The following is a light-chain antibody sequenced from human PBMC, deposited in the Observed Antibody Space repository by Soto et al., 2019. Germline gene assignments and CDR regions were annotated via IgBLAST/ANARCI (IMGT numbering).Light chain of an antibody. CDR3: QQYITSPWT. J-gene: IGKJ1*01. Sequence: DILLTQSPSTLSASVGDRVTITCRASQSIRSWLAWYQQRPGKAPKLLIYKASSLESGVPSRFSGSGSGTEFNLTINSLQPDDFATYHCQQYITSPWTFGQGTKVEIK. CDR1: QSIRSW. V-gene: IGKV1-5*03. CDR2: KAS.